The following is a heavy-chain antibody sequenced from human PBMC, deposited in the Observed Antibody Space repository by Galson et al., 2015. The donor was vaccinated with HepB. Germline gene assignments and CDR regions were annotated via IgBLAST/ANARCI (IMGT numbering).Heavy chain of an antibody. J-gene: IGHJ4*02. CDR3: ARRAMTAYDY. CDR2: ISSTSSNTV. V-gene: IGHV3-48*02. D-gene: IGHD2-21*02. Sequence: ETLSLTCTVSGGSISSYYWSWIRQPPGKGLEWVSYISSTSSNTVHYAESVKGRFTISRDNAKNSLYLQMNSLRDEDTAVYYCARRAMTAYDYWGQGTPVTVSS. CDR1: GGSISSYY.